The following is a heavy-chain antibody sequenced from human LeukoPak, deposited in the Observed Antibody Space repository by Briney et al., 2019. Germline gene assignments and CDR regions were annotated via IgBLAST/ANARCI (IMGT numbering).Heavy chain of an antibody. CDR3: ARPLGYCSSRSCPQPWFDP. Sequence: RGALRLSRAASGFTFISYMMYSVRQAPGEGLEWVSSISSSSSYIYYADSVKGRFTISRDNAKNSLYLQMNSLRAEDTAVYYCARPLGYCSSRSCPQPWFDPWGQGALVTLSS. CDR2: ISSSSSYI. V-gene: IGHV3-21*01. J-gene: IGHJ5*02. D-gene: IGHD2-2*01. CDR1: GFTFISYM.